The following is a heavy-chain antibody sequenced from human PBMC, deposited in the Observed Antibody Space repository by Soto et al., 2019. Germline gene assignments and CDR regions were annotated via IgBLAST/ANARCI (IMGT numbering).Heavy chain of an antibody. Sequence: SETLSLTCTVSGGSISSYYWSWIRQPPGKGLEWIGYIYYSGSTNYNPSLKSRVTISVDTSKNQFSLKLSSVTAADTAVYYCARLQWSHYYDSSGYPDYWGQGTLVTVSS. CDR2: IYYSGST. V-gene: IGHV4-59*08. CDR3: ARLQWSHYYDSSGYPDY. D-gene: IGHD3-22*01. CDR1: GGSISSYY. J-gene: IGHJ4*02.